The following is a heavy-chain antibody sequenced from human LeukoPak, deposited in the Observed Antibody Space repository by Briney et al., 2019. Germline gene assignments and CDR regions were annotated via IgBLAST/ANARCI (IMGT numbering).Heavy chain of an antibody. V-gene: IGHV3-21*01. CDR3: ASPKRLYGDYIFDY. CDR1: GFTFSSYS. CDR2: ISSSSSYI. Sequence: KPGGSLRLSCAASGFTFSSYSMNWVRQAPGKGLEWVSSISSSSSYIYYADSVKGRFTISRDNAKTSLYLQMNSLRAEDTAVYYCASPKRLYGDYIFDYWGQGTLVTVSS. J-gene: IGHJ4*02. D-gene: IGHD4-17*01.